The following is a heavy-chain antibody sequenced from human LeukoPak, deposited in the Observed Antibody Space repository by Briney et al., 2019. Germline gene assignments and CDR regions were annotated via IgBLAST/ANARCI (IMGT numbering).Heavy chain of an antibody. D-gene: IGHD3-22*01. CDR3: ARVTSYYASSRLNAFDI. Sequence: TGGSLRLSCAASGFTFSNYDRRWVRQAPGKGLEWVGDIWYDGRNKYYADSVNGRSIISRDNSKSTLYLQMNSLTAEAAAVYCCARVTSYYASSRLNAFDIWGRGTMVTVSS. CDR1: GFTFSNYD. V-gene: IGHV3-33*01. CDR2: IWYDGRNK. J-gene: IGHJ3*02.